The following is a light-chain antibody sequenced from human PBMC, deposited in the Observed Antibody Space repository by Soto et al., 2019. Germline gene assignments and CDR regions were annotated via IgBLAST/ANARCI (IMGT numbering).Light chain of an antibody. CDR3: QQSYSPTRT. V-gene: IGKV1-39*01. Sequence: DIQMTQSPSSLSASVGDRVTITCRASQGVSSYLTWYQQKPGKAPKLLIYAASSLHSGVPSRFSGSGSETDFTLTISSLQPEDFATYYCQQSYSPTRTFGHGTKVDIK. J-gene: IGKJ1*01. CDR2: AAS. CDR1: QGVSSY.